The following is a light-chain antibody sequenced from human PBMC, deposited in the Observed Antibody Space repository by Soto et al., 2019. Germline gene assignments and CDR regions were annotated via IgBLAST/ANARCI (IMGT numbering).Light chain of an antibody. CDR2: EGS. CDR3: CSYAGSSTHYV. CDR1: SSDVGSYNL. Sequence: QSVLTQPASVSGSPGHSITISCTGTSSDVGSYNLVSWYQQHPGKAPKLMIYEGSKRPSGVSNRFSGSKSGNTASLTISGLQAEDEADYYCCSYAGSSTHYVFGTGTKVTVL. J-gene: IGLJ1*01. V-gene: IGLV2-23*01.